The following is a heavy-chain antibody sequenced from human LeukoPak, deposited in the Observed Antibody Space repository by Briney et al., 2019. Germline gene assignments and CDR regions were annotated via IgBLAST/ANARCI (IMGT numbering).Heavy chain of an antibody. V-gene: IGHV1-8*03. CDR2: MNPNSGNT. CDR1: GYTFTSFD. J-gene: IGHJ5*02. CDR3: ARGYYDTSEYSVRFDP. D-gene: IGHD3-22*01. Sequence: ASVKVSCKASGYTFTSFDINWVRQATGQGLEWMGWMNPNSGNTGYAQKFQGRVTITRNTSITTAHMEPSSLRSEDTAVYYCARGYYDTSEYSVRFDPWGQGTLVTVSS.